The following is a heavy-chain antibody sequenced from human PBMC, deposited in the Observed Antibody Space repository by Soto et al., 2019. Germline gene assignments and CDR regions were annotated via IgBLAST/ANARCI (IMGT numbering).Heavy chain of an antibody. Sequence: GGSLRLSCAASGFTFSSYAMSWVRQPPGKGLEWVSAISGSGATTYYTDSVKGRFTISRDNSKNTLYLQMNSLRVDDTAVYYCAKDMRFDPWGQGTLVTVS. CDR3: AKDMRFDP. V-gene: IGHV3-23*01. CDR1: GFTFSSYA. J-gene: IGHJ5*02. CDR2: ISGSGATT. D-gene: IGHD2-2*01.